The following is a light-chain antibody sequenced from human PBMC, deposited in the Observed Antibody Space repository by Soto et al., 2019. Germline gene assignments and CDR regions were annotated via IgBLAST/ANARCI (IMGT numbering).Light chain of an antibody. J-gene: IGLJ2*01. CDR1: SGSIASNY. CDR2: EDN. Sequence: NFMLTQPHSVSESPGKTVTISCTRSSGSIASNYVQWYQQRPGSAPTTVIYEDNQRPSGVPDRFSGSIDSSSNSASLTISGLKTEDEADYYCQSYGSSNQVFGGGTQLTVL. V-gene: IGLV6-57*04. CDR3: QSYGSSNQV.